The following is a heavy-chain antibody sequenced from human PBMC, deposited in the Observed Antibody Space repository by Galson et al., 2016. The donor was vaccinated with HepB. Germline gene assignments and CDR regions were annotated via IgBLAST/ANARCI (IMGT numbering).Heavy chain of an antibody. V-gene: IGHV4-34*01. CDR3: ARTVTTVTPPNSNDLDV. CDR2: INYVGRT. Sequence: ETLSLTCALHGASLRDYYWSWVRQPPGMGLQWIGEINYVGRTNYSPSLKSRVTISIDTSKNHFSLNLGSVTAPDTAIYYCARTVTTVTPPNSNDLDVWGPGIRLTVSS. D-gene: IGHD4-11*01. CDR1: GASLRDYY. J-gene: IGHJ4*02.